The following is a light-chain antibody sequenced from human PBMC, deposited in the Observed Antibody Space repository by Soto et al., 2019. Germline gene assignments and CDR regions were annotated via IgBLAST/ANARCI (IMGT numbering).Light chain of an antibody. Sequence: DLPMTQSPSSLSASVGDRVTITCRASQGISNYLAWYQQKPGKVPKLLIYAASTLQSGVPSRFSGSGSGTDFTLTISSLQPEDVATYYCQKYNSAPSGWTFGQGTKVEIK. CDR3: QKYNSAPSGWT. CDR2: AAS. CDR1: QGISNY. J-gene: IGKJ1*01. V-gene: IGKV1-27*01.